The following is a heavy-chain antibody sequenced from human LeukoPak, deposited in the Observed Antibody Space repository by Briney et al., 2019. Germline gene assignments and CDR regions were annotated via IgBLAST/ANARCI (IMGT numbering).Heavy chain of an antibody. CDR1: GGSFSGYY. D-gene: IGHD6-19*01. CDR3: ASPSDEYSSGWYGSALNY. J-gene: IGHJ4*02. V-gene: IGHV4-34*01. CDR2: INHSGST. Sequence: SETVSLTCAVYGGSFSGYYWSWIRQPPGKGLEWIGEINHSGSTNYNPTLKSRVTISVDTSKNQFSLKLSSVAAADTAVYYCASPSDEYSSGWYGSALNYWGQGTLVTVSS.